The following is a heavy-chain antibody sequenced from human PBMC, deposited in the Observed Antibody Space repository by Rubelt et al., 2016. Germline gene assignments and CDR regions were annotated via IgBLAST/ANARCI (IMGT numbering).Heavy chain of an antibody. V-gene: IGHV1-69*04. CDR3: AGTKEEIQLNLYYYYGMDV. Sequence: QVQLVQSGAEVKKPGSSVKVSCKASGGTFSSYAISWVRQAPGQGLEWMGRIIPILGIANYAQKFQGRVTITADKSTRTAYMELSGRCSEEPAGYYWAGTKEEIQLNLYYYYGMDVWGQGTTVTVSS. CDR2: IIPILGIA. D-gene: IGHD5-18*01. CDR1: GGTFSSYA. J-gene: IGHJ6*02.